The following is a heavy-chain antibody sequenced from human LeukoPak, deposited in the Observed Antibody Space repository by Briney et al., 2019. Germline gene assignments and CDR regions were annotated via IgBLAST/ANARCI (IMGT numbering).Heavy chain of an antibody. Sequence: SQTLSLTCAISGDSVSRKAVAWNWIRQSPSRGLEWLGRAYSGSNDYAVSVKGRITINADTSKNQFSLQLNSVTPEDTAVYYCARGSNSAFDIWRLGTTVTVSS. CDR1: GDSVSRKAVA. CDR2: AYSGSN. CDR3: ARGSNSAFDI. D-gene: IGHD2-8*01. J-gene: IGHJ3*02. V-gene: IGHV6-1*01.